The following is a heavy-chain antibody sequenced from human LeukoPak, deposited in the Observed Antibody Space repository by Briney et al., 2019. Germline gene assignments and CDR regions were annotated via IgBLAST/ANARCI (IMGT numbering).Heavy chain of an antibody. CDR1: GFTFSGDN. J-gene: IGHJ4*02. CDR3: AKDRSIGYCSGGSCYSDDY. V-gene: IGHV3-21*04. CDR2: ISNSGNYI. Sequence: GGSLRLSCAASGFTFSGDNMNWVRQAPGKGLEWVSFISNSGNYIKYADSVKGRFTISRDNAKNSLYLQMNSLRAEDTAVYYCAKDRSIGYCSGGSCYSDDYWGQGTLVTVSS. D-gene: IGHD2-15*01.